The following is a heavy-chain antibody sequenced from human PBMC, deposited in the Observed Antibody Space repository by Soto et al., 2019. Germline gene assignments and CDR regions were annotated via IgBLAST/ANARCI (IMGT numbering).Heavy chain of an antibody. CDR3: ARYFPSRFDP. J-gene: IGHJ5*02. CDR2: IYYSGST. V-gene: IGHV4-31*02. Sequence: SETLSLTCTVSGGSISSGGYYWSWIRQHPGKGLEWIGYIYYSGSTYYNPSLKSRVTISVDTSKNQFSLKLSSVTAADTAVYYCARYFPSRFDPWGQGTLVTAPQ. CDR1: GGSISSGGYY. D-gene: IGHD3-9*01.